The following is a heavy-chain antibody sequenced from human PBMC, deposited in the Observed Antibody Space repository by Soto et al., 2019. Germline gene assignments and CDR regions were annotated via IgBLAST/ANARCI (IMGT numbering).Heavy chain of an antibody. CDR1: GGSFSGYY. CDR2: VNPTGST. CDR3: GRSREQWLVAAFDI. D-gene: IGHD6-19*01. V-gene: IGHV4-34*01. J-gene: IGHJ3*02. Sequence: QVQVQQWGAGLLKSSETLSLTCAVYGGSFSGYYWSWIRQSPGKGLEWIGEVNPTGSTKYNPSLKSRVTISVDTSKNQFSLNLNSVPAPDTALYYCGRSREQWLVAAFDIWGQGTMVTVSS.